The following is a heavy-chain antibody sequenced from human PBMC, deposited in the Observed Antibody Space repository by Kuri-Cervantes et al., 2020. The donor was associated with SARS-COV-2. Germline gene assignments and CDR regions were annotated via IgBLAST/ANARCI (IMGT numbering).Heavy chain of an antibody. CDR3: ARESTYTFDI. J-gene: IGHJ3*02. Sequence: SETLSLTCVVSGGAINTYNWWTWVRQPPGKGLQWIGEIFHDGSTKFTPSLSLRGRVTMSLDESKNQFSLNLTSVTAADTAVYYCARESTYTFDIWGQGTLVTVSS. CDR2: IFHDGST. CDR1: GGAINTYNW. V-gene: IGHV4-4*02. D-gene: IGHD2-2*02.